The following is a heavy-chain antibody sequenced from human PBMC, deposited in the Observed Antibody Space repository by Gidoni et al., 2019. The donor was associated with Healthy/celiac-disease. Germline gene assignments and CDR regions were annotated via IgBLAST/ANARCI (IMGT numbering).Heavy chain of an antibody. D-gene: IGHD2-2*01. J-gene: IGHJ6*02. CDR1: GFTFSSYG. CDR3: ARDSYCSSTSCWTTLYYYYYGMDV. V-gene: IGHV3-33*01. CDR2: IWYDGSNK. Sequence: QVQLVESGGGVVQPGRSLRLSCAASGFTFSSYGMHWVRPAPGKGLEWVAVIWYDGSNKYYADSVKGRFTISRDNSKNTLYLQMNSLRAEDTAVYYCARDSYCSSTSCWTTLYYYYYGMDVWGQGTTVTVSS.